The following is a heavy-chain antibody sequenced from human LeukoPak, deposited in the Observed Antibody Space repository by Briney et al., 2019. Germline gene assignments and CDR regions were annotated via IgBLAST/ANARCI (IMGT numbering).Heavy chain of an antibody. CDR3: AREDSSSSPYYFDY. CDR2: INPNSGGT. CDR1: GYTFTGYY. J-gene: IGHJ4*02. D-gene: IGHD6-6*01. Sequence: ASVKVSCKASGYTFTGYYMHWVRQAPGQGLEWMGWINPNSGGTNYAQKFQGRVTMTRDTFISTAYMELSRLRSDDTAVYYCAREDSSSSPYYFDYWGQGTLVTVSS. V-gene: IGHV1-2*02.